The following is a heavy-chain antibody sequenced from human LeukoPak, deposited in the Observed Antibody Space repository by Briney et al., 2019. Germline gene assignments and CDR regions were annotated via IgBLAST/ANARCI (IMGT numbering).Heavy chain of an antibody. CDR3: ARSTGSTMFIDY. Sequence: SETLSLTCTVSGGSISPYYWSWIRQPPGKGLEWLGYIYYSGNTEYKPSLKSRVTMSVDTSKNQFSLRLSSVTAADTAVYYCARSTGSTMFIDYWGQGTLVTVSS. J-gene: IGHJ4*02. D-gene: IGHD3-10*02. CDR1: GGSISPYY. CDR2: IYYSGNT. V-gene: IGHV4-59*01.